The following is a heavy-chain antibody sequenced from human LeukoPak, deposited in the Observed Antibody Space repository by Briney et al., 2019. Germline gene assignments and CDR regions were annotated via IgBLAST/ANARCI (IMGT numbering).Heavy chain of an antibody. Sequence: GGSLRLSCAASGFTVSSNYMSWVRQAPGKGLEWVSVIYSGGSTYYADSVKGRFTISRDNSKNTLYLQMNSLRAEDTAVYYCARGIRYNWNDGQDAFDIWGQGTMVTVSS. D-gene: IGHD1-20*01. V-gene: IGHV3-53*01. CDR3: ARGIRYNWNDGQDAFDI. CDR1: GFTVSSNY. CDR2: IYSGGST. J-gene: IGHJ3*02.